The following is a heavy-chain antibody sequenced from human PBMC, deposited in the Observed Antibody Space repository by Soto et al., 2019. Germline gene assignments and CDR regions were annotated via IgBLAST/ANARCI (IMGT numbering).Heavy chain of an antibody. V-gene: IGHV3-15*01. D-gene: IGHD1-1*01. J-gene: IGHJ4*02. CDR1: GFMFSSAW. Sequence: EVQVVESGGDLVEPGGSLRLSCVTSGFMFSSAWMSWVRQAPGKGLEWVARIKSTKDGGARDYAAPVNGRFSISRDDSKSTVYPQMNSLRDEDTALYYCVEGWNDFWGQGTLVTVSS. CDR3: VEGWNDF. CDR2: IKSTKDGGAR.